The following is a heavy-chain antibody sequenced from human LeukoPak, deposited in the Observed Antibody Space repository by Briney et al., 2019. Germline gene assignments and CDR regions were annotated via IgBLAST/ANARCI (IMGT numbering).Heavy chain of an antibody. V-gene: IGHV4-39*01. CDR2: IYYSGST. D-gene: IGHD3-16*02. CDR3: ASRARYLYGMDV. Sequence: SETLSLTCTVSGVSISSSTYYWGWIRQPPRQGLEWIGNIYYSGSTYYNPSLQSRVTISVDTPKNQFSLQLSSVTAADTAVYYCASRARYLYGMDVWGQGTTVTVSS. CDR1: GVSISSSTYY. J-gene: IGHJ6*02.